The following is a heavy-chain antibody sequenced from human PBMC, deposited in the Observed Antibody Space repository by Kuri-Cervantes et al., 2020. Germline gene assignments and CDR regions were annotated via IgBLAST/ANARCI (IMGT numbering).Heavy chain of an antibody. J-gene: IGHJ3*02. D-gene: IGHD5-12*01. Sequence: ASVKVSCKASGYTFTSYGISWVRQAPGQGLEWMGWINAYNGNTNYAQKLQGRVTVTTDTSTSTAYMELRSLRSDDTAVYYCASLRGYSGYDKKSTGRGDAFDIWGQGTMVTVSS. CDR1: GYTFTSYG. CDR3: ASLRGYSGYDKKSTGRGDAFDI. CDR2: INAYNGNT. V-gene: IGHV1-18*01.